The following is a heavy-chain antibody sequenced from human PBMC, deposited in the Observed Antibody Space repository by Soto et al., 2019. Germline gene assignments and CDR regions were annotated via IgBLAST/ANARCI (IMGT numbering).Heavy chain of an antibody. D-gene: IGHD5-18*01. J-gene: IGHJ4*02. V-gene: IGHV1-69*13. CDR3: ARVRVDTATSPFFDY. CDR1: RGTFSSYA. Sequence: SVKVSCKAPRGTFSSYAISWVRQAPGQGLEWMGGIIPIFGTANYAQKFQGRVTITADESTSTAYMELRSLRSDDTAVYYCARVRVDTATSPFFDYWGQGTLVTVSS. CDR2: IIPIFGTA.